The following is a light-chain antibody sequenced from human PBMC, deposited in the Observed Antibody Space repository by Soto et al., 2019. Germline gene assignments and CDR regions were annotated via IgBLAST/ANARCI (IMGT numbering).Light chain of an antibody. CDR3: QQDYTSSWT. CDR1: QSLSTW. Sequence: DIQMTQSPSTLSASVGDRVTITCRASQSLSTWLAWYQQKPGKAPQVLIYQASSLQSGVPSRFSGSGSGTEFTLTISSLQPDDFATYYCQQDYTSSWTFGQGTKVEIK. V-gene: IGKV1-5*03. CDR2: QAS. J-gene: IGKJ1*01.